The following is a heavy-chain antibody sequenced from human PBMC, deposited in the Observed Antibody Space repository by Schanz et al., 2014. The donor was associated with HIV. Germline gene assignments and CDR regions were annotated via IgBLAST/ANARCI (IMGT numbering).Heavy chain of an antibody. CDR1: GYSFTSNF. V-gene: IGHV1-46*01. CDR2: INTNGGGT. CDR3: AREKMDTGGLDV. Sequence: QAQLVQSGAEVKKPGASVKVSCKASGYSFTSNFIHWVRQAPGQGLQWMGVINTNGGGTSDALRGRVIITRDTSTSTVYMHLSNMRFKDSAVYYCAREKMDTGGLDVWGQGTTVTVSS. J-gene: IGHJ6*02.